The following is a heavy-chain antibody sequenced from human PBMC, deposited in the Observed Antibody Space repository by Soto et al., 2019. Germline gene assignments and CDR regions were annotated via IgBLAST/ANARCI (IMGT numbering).Heavy chain of an antibody. D-gene: IGHD3-3*01. CDR3: AKIGHYDFWRSSGMDV. CDR2: ISYDGSNK. CDR1: GFTFSRYC. J-gene: IGHJ6*02. Sequence: GFLRLFCAASGFTFSRYCMHLVRQAPGKGLEWVAVISYDGSNKYYADSVKGRFTISRDNSKNTLYLQMNSLRAEDTAVYYCAKIGHYDFWRSSGMDVWGQGTTVTVSS. V-gene: IGHV3-30*18.